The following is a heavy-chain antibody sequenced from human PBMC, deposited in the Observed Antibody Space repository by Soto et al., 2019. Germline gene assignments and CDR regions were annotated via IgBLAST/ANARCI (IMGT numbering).Heavy chain of an antibody. J-gene: IGHJ6*02. Sequence: EVHLLESGGDLVQPGGSLRLSCAASGFTFSGYAMSWVRQAPGKGLEWVSAISGSGASTYYADSVKGRFTFSRDNSNNTLFLLMDSLRAEDTAMYYCVRCTSPWYYYAMDVWGQGTTVTVSS. CDR2: ISGSGAST. CDR3: VRCTSPWYYYAMDV. D-gene: IGHD2-2*01. V-gene: IGHV3-23*01. CDR1: GFTFSGYA.